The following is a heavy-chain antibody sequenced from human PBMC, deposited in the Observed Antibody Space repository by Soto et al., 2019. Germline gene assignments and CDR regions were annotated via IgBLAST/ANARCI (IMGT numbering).Heavy chain of an antibody. CDR1: GGSTRGDY. J-gene: IGHJ3*02. D-gene: IGHD3-9*01. CDR2: INYSGST. CDR3: ARYFDWPSAFDI. Sequence: SETLSLTCTAFGGSTRGDYWSWIRQPPGKRLEWIGYINYSGSTNYNPSLKSRVTISVDTSKKQFSLKLGSVTAADTAVYYCARYFDWPSAFDIWGQGTMVT. V-gene: IGHV4-59*01.